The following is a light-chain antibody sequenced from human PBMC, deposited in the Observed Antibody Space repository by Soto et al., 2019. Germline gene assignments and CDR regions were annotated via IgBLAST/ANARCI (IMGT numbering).Light chain of an antibody. CDR2: DAS. CDR3: QQRSNWPPIT. J-gene: IGKJ5*01. CDR1: QSVGKY. Sequence: EFVLTQSPATLSLSPGERATLSCRASQSVGKYLAWYQQRPGQAPRLLIFDASNRATGIPARFSGSGSGTDFTLTISSLEPEDFAVYYCQQRSNWPPITFGQGTRLEIK. V-gene: IGKV3-11*01.